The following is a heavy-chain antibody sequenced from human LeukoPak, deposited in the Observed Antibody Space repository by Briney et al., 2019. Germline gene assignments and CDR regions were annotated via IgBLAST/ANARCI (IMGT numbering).Heavy chain of an antibody. D-gene: IGHD5-12*01. CDR3: ARITRSPSGYDTFDY. CDR1: GYSFTSYW. Sequence: GESLKISCKGSGYSFTSYWIGWVRQMPGKGLEWMGIIYPGDSDTRYSPSFQGQVTISADKSISTAYLQWSSLKASDTAMYYCARITRSPSGYDTFDYWGQGTLVTVSS. V-gene: IGHV5-51*01. CDR2: IYPGDSDT. J-gene: IGHJ4*02.